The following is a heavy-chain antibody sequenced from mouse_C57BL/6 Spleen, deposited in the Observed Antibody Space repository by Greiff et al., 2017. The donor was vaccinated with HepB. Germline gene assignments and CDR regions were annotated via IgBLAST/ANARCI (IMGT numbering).Heavy chain of an antibody. D-gene: IGHD2-1*01. CDR2: IDPSDSYT. Sequence: QVQLQQPGAELVMPGASVKLSCKASGYTFTSYWMHWVKQRPGQGLEWIGEIDPSDSYTNYNQKFKGKSTLTVDKSSSTAYMQLSSLTSEDSAVYYFAIYGNYSFAYWGQGTLVTVSA. V-gene: IGHV1-69*01. J-gene: IGHJ3*01. CDR1: GYTFTSYW. CDR3: AIYGNYSFAY.